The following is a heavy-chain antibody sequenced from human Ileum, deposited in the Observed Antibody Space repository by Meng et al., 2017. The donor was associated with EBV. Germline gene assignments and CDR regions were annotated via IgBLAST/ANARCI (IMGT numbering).Heavy chain of an antibody. V-gene: IGHV4-59*01. CDR1: CVAICGNY. CDR2: FYEGTT. CDR3: AKGGQWDPLDS. Sequence: HGQRQESGPGLVKPSGTLSVTCEVACVAICGNYWSWIRQSPVKGLEWIGFFYEGTTNYNPSLKSRVTIAAGPANNQISLRLSSVTSADTAVYYCAKGGQWDPLDSWGRGILVTVSS. J-gene: IGHJ4*02. D-gene: IGHD1-26*01.